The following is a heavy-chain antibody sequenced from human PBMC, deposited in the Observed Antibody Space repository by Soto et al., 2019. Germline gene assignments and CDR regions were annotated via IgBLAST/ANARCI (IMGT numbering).Heavy chain of an antibody. D-gene: IGHD3-22*01. CDR2: IYPGDSDT. CDR1: GYSFTTYW. Sequence: PGESLKISCKASGYSFTTYWIGWVRQMPGKGLEWMGIIYPGDSDTRYSPSFQGQVTISADKSIATAYLQWSSLKASDTAMYYCARSYYYDPNYYYYGMDVWGQGTTVTVSS. CDR3: ARSYYYDPNYYYYGMDV. V-gene: IGHV5-51*01. J-gene: IGHJ6*02.